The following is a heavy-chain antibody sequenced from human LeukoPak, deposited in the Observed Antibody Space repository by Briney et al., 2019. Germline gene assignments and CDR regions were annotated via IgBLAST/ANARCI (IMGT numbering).Heavy chain of an antibody. J-gene: IGHJ3*02. Sequence: PGRSLRLSCAASGFTFSSYGMHWVRQAPGKGLEWVSSISSSSTYIYHADSVKGRFTISRDNAKKSLYLQMNSLRDEDTAVYYCARGSRDCSNGVCYAFDIWGQGTVVTVSS. V-gene: IGHV3-21*01. CDR1: GFTFSSYG. CDR2: ISSSSTYI. D-gene: IGHD2-8*01. CDR3: ARGSRDCSNGVCYAFDI.